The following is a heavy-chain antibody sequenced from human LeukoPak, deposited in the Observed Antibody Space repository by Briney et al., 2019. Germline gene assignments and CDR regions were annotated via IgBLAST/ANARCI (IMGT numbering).Heavy chain of an antibody. D-gene: IGHD1-26*01. V-gene: IGHV3-48*03. J-gene: IGHJ4*02. Sequence: GGSLRLSCAASGFSFSSYGMNWVRQAPGKGLEWVSYISSSGTTIYYADSVKGRFTISRDNAKNSLYLQMNSLRAEDTAFYYCARVTRYSGNPWHFDYWGQGALVTVSS. CDR1: GFSFSSYG. CDR3: ARVTRYSGNPWHFDY. CDR2: ISSSGTTI.